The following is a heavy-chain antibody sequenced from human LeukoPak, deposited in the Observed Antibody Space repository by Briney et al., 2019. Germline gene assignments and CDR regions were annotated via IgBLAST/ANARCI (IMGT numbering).Heavy chain of an antibody. V-gene: IGHV1-8*03. CDR3: ARRAVLASSTSLGAFDI. CDR1: GYTFTSYD. CDR2: MNPNSGNT. J-gene: IGHJ3*02. Sequence: ASVKVSCKASGYTFTSYDINWVRQATGQGLEWMGWMNPNSGNTGYAQKFQDRVTITWDTSINTAYMELSSLRSEDTAVYYCARRAVLASSTSLGAFDIWGQGTMVTVSS. D-gene: IGHD2-2*01.